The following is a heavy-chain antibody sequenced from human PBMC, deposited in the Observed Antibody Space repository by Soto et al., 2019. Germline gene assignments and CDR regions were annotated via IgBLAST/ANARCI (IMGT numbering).Heavy chain of an antibody. V-gene: IGHV3-21*01. CDR1: GFTFSSYT. Sequence: GGSMRLSCAASGFTFSSYTMNWVRQAPGKGLEWVSSISSSSSYIYYADSVKGRFTISRDNAKNSLYLQMNGLRAEDTAVYYCARILIIGTTWGSYFYYWGRGT. D-gene: IGHD1-20*01. J-gene: IGHJ4*02. CDR3: ARILIIGTTWGSYFYY. CDR2: ISSSSSYI.